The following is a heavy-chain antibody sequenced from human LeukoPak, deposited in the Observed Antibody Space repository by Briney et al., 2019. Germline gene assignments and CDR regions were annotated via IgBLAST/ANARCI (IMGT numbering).Heavy chain of an antibody. CDR2: ISGYNGNT. V-gene: IGHV1-18*04. J-gene: IGHJ1*01. Sequence: HWASVKVSCKASGYTFTGYYMHWVRQAPGQGLEWMGWISGYNGNTNYAQKFQGRVTMTTDTSTSTAYMELRSLTSDDTAVYYCARDARLRYSSSWYEGNFQHWGQGTLVTVSS. D-gene: IGHD6-13*01. CDR1: GYTFTGYY. CDR3: ARDARLRYSSSWYEGNFQH.